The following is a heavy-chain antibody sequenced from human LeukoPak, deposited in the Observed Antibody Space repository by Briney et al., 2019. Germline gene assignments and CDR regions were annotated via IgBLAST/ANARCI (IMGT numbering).Heavy chain of an antibody. CDR1: GFTFSTYG. D-gene: IGHD3-3*01. J-gene: IGHJ6*02. CDR3: ARTLRFFRFLDV. Sequence: GGSLRLSCAASGFTFSTYGMYWVRRASGKGLQWVAVIWYDGGNKYYADSVKGRFTVIWYDGSNKYYADSVKGRFTISRDNSKNTLYLQMNSLRAEDTAVYDCARTLRFFRFLDVWGQGTTVTVSS. V-gene: IGHV3-33*08.